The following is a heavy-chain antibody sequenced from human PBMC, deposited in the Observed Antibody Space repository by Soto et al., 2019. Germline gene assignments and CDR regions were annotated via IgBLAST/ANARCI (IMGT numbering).Heavy chain of an antibody. CDR2: INANNGGA. D-gene: IGHD1-7*01. CDR1: GYTFTGYH. J-gene: IGHJ4*02. CDR3: AREYNWNYQLELGY. Sequence: GASVKVSCKPSGYTFTGYHIHLLLQAPVQGLEFMGWINANNGGAGSAQQFQGRVTVTRDTSISTVYMELSNLRSDDTAVYYCAREYNWNYQLELGYWGQGTLVTVSS. V-gene: IGHV1-2*02.